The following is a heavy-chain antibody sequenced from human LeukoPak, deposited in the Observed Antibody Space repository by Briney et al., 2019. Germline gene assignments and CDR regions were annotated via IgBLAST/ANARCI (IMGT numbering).Heavy chain of an antibody. Sequence: GGSLRLSCAASGFTFSGYWVTWVRQAPGKGLEWVANIKQDASEKYYVESVKGRFTISRDNAKNSLYLQMNSLRAEDTAVYYCASYYYGSGTSLGYWGQGTLVTVSS. J-gene: IGHJ4*02. CDR2: IKQDASEK. CDR3: ASYYYGSGTSLGY. CDR1: GFTFSGYW. D-gene: IGHD3-10*01. V-gene: IGHV3-7*01.